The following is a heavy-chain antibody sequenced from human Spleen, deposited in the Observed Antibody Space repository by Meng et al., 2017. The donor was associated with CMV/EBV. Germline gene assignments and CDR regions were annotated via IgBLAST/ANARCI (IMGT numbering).Heavy chain of an antibody. J-gene: IGHJ4*02. CDR1: GFTFSSYS. CDR3: ARDFRYGGKRPVDY. V-gene: IGHV3-21*01. D-gene: IGHD4-23*01. CDR2: ISSSSSYI. Sequence: EVQLVESGGGLVKPGGSLRLSCAASGFTFSSYSMNWVRQAPGKGLEWVSSISSSSSYIYYADSVKGRFTISRDNAKNSLYLQMNSLRAEDTAVYYCARDFRYGGKRPVDYWGQGTLVTVSS.